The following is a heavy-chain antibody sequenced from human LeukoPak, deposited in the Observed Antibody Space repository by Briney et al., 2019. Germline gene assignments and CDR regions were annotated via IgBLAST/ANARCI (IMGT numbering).Heavy chain of an antibody. D-gene: IGHD3-3*01. CDR3: AKTLVPSGIXHXXFFDY. CDR2: ISGSGVST. J-gene: IGHJ4*01. V-gene: IGHV3-23*01. Sequence: SEGSLRLSCAISGFTFTSYAMTWVRQAPGKGLEWVTSISGSGVSTYYADSVRGRFTISRDISKNTLYLQMNSLRAEDTALYYCAKTLVPSGIXHXXFFDYW. CDR1: GFTFTSYA.